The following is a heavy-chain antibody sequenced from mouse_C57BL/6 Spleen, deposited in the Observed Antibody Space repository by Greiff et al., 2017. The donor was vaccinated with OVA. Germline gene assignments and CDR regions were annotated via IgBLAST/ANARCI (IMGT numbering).Heavy chain of an antibody. CDR3: ARSLTGTGYFDY. CDR1: GYTFTSYW. D-gene: IGHD4-1*01. Sequence: QVQLQQPGAELVMPGASVKLSCKASGYTFTSYWMHWVKQRPGQGLEWIGEIDPSDSYTNYNQKFNGKSTLTVDKSSSTAYMQLSSLTSEDSAVYYCARSLTGTGYFDYWGQGTTLTVSS. V-gene: IGHV1-69*01. J-gene: IGHJ2*01. CDR2: IDPSDSYT.